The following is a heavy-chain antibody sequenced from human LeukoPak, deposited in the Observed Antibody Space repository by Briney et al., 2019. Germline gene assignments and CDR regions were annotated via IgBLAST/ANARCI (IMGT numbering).Heavy chain of an antibody. V-gene: IGHV1-8*01. CDR3: ARGPDWSGKFDY. J-gene: IGHJ4*03. CDR2: MNPNSGNT. Sequence: ASVKVSCKASGYTFTSYDINWVRQATGQGLEWMGWMNPNSGNTGYAQKFQGRVTMTRNTSISTAYMELSSLRSEDTAVYYCARGPDWSGKFDYWGQGTTVTVSS. CDR1: GYTFTSYD. D-gene: IGHD3-3*01.